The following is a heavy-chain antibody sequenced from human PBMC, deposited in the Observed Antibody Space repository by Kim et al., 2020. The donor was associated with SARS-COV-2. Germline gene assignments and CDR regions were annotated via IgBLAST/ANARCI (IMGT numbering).Heavy chain of an antibody. J-gene: IGHJ3*02. CDR3: ERVLYDNSGYYYHVPDFD. CDR2: IYYSGST. Sequence: SETLSLTCTVSGGSISSYYWSWIRQPPGKGLEWIGYIYYSGSTNNNPSLKSRVTISVDTSKNQFSLKLSSVTVADTAVYYCERVLYDNSGYYYHVPDFD. V-gene: IGHV4-59*01. D-gene: IGHD3-22*01. CDR1: GGSISSYY.